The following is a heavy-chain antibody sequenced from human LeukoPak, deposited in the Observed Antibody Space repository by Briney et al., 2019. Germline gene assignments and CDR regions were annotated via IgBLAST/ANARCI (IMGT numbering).Heavy chain of an antibody. J-gene: IGHJ4*02. CDR1: GFTFSTYD. CDR3: AKGTDSGWYYFDH. D-gene: IGHD6-19*01. Sequence: PGGSLRLSCAASGFTFSTYDMSWVRQAPGKGLEWVSGFSGSGSSTYYADSVKGRFTISRDNSRNTLFLQMNSLRAEDTAVYHCAKGTDSGWYYFDHWGQGTLVTVSS. CDR2: FSGSGSST. V-gene: IGHV3-23*01.